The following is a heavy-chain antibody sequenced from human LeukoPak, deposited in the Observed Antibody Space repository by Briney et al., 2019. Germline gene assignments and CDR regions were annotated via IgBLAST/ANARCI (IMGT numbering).Heavy chain of an antibody. Sequence: PGGTLRLSCAASGFTFSRSGMTWVRQAPGKGLEWVSSISSGISTYYADSVKGRFTISRDNSKNTLYLQMNSLRADDTAIYYCARNYGDYEFDYWGQGTLVTVSS. D-gene: IGHD4-17*01. V-gene: IGHV3-23*01. CDR2: ISSGIST. J-gene: IGHJ4*02. CDR3: ARNYGDYEFDY. CDR1: GFTFSRSG.